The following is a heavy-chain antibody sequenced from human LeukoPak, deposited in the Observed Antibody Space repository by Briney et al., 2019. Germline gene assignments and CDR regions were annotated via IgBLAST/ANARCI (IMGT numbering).Heavy chain of an antibody. Sequence: GGSLRLSCAASGFTFSSYWMHWVRQAPGKGLVWVSRINSDGSSTSYADSVKGRFTISRDNAKNTLYLQMGSLRAEDMAVYYCARAPGYSYGVVDYWGQGTLVTVSS. CDR1: GFTFSSYW. D-gene: IGHD5-18*01. CDR3: ARAPGYSYGVVDY. CDR2: INSDGSST. V-gene: IGHV3-74*01. J-gene: IGHJ4*02.